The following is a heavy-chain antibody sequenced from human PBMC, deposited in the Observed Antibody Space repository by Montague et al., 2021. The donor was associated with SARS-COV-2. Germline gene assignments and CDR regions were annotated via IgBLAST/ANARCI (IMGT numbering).Heavy chain of an antibody. V-gene: IGHV4-39*07. CDR2: NYYSGST. CDR1: GGSISSSSYN. CDR3: ARDGGTVTTFLGVGYVRGGLNWFDP. J-gene: IGHJ5*02. D-gene: IGHD4-17*01. Sequence: SETLSLTCTVPGGSISSSSYNWGWIRQPPGKGLEWIGSNYYSGSTYYNPSRKSRVTIEVDTSKNQFSLRLSSVTAADTAEYYCARDGGTVTTFLGVGYVRGGLNWFDPWGQGTLVTVSS.